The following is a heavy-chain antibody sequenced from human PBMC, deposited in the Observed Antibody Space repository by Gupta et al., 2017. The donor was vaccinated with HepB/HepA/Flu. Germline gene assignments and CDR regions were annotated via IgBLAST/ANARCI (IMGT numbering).Heavy chain of an antibody. CDR3: ASLGYCSSTSCYSPTSLGAFDI. D-gene: IGHD2-2*01. Sequence: QVQLVQSGAEVKKPGASVKVSCKASGYTFTGYYMPWVRQAPGQGLEWMGWINPNSGGTNYAQKFQGRVTMTRDTSISTAYMELSRLRSDDTAVYYCASLGYCSSTSCYSPTSLGAFDIWGQGTMVTVSS. CDR1: GYTFTGYY. CDR2: INPNSGGT. J-gene: IGHJ3*02. V-gene: IGHV1-2*02.